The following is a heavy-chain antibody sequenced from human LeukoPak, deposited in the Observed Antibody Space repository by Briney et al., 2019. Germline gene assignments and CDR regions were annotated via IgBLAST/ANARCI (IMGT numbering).Heavy chain of an antibody. D-gene: IGHD1-26*01. V-gene: IGHV3-66*02. CDR2: IYTGGGT. CDR1: GFTFSSYT. Sequence: GGSLRLXCAASGFTFSSYTMNWVRQGPGKGLEWVSIIYTGGGTYYADSVKGRFTISRDSSKNTLHLQMNSLRTEDTAVYYCARVTTLGARIIDYWGQGTLVTVSS. J-gene: IGHJ4*02. CDR3: ARVTTLGARIIDY.